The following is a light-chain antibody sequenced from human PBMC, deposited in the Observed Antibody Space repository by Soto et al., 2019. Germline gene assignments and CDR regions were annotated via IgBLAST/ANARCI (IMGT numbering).Light chain of an antibody. CDR3: QHYGGMWT. Sequence: DIQMTQSPSTLSASVGEIVTITCRASEIITNRLAWYQQKPGKAPKVLIYDASNLESGVPSRFSGFRSGTEFTLTISSLQPDDFATYYCQHYGGMWTFGQGTKVDIK. V-gene: IGKV1-5*01. CDR2: DAS. J-gene: IGKJ1*01. CDR1: EIITNR.